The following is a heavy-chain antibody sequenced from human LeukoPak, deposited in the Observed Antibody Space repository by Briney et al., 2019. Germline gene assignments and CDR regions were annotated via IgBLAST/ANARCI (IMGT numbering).Heavy chain of an antibody. CDR3: ARGFGDWGLSWFDP. Sequence: SETLSLTCTVSGGSISSSSYYWGWIRQPPGKGLEWIGSIYYSGSSYYNPSLKSRVTISVDTSKNQFSLKLTSVAAADTAVYYCARGFGDWGLSWFDPWGQGTLVTVSS. CDR2: IYYSGSS. J-gene: IGHJ5*02. CDR1: GGSISSSSYY. V-gene: IGHV4-39*07. D-gene: IGHD3-10*01.